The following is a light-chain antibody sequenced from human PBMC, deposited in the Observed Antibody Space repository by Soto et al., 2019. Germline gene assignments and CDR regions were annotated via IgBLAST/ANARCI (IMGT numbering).Light chain of an antibody. Sequence: DSQMTQSPSTLSASVGDRVTITCRASQSISTWLAWYQQKPGKAPKLLIYDASYLERGVPSRFSGSGSGTEFTLTISDLQPDDLATYYCQQYNSFWTFGQGTKADIK. V-gene: IGKV1-5*01. CDR1: QSISTW. CDR3: QQYNSFWT. J-gene: IGKJ1*01. CDR2: DAS.